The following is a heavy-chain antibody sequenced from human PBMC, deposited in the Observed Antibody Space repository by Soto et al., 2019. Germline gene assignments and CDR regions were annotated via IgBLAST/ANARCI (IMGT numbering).Heavy chain of an antibody. V-gene: IGHV4-4*07. J-gene: IGHJ6*02. CDR3: ARALDSRHYYYYYGMDV. CDR2: IYTSGST. CDR1: GGSISSYY. D-gene: IGHD3-9*01. Sequence: TLSLTCTVSGGSISSYYWSWIRQPAGKGLEWIGRIYTSGSTNYNPSLKSRVTMSVDTSKNQFSLKLSSVTAADTAVYYCARALDSRHYYYYYGMDVWGQGTTVTVSS.